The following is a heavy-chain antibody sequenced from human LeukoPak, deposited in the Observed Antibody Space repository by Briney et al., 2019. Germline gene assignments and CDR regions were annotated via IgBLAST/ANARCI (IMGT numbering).Heavy chain of an antibody. J-gene: IGHJ4*02. Sequence: ASVKVSCKASGYRFSSYGITWVRQAPGQGLEWMAWISAYNGNTDYEQKFQGRVTVTADTSTSTSYMELRSLRSDDTAVYYCARTESVVVVASPFDYWGQGTLITVSS. CDR3: ARTESVVVVASPFDY. CDR1: GYRFSSYG. CDR2: ISAYNGNT. V-gene: IGHV1-18*01. D-gene: IGHD2-15*01.